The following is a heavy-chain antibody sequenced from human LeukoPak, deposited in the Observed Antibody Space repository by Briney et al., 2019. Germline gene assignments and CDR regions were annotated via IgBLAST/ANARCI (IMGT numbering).Heavy chain of an antibody. J-gene: IGHJ5*02. CDR3: GRDVSAVAGTAWFDP. Sequence: GTSLRLSCEVSGFTFSTYAMQWVRRAPGKGLEWVGVIVYDGSSKYYAGSVKGRFTISRDNSRNTLYLQMNSLKTDDTAVYYCGRDVSAVAGTAWFDPWGQGTLVTVSS. D-gene: IGHD6-19*01. V-gene: IGHV3-30*04. CDR2: IVYDGSSK. CDR1: GFTFSTYA.